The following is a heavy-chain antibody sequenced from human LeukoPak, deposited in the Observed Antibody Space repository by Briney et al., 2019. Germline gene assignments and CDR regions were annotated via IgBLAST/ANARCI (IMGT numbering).Heavy chain of an antibody. CDR3: APYSRYEYFQH. D-gene: IGHD6-13*01. V-gene: IGHV3-23*01. J-gene: IGHJ1*01. Sequence: PGGSLGLSCAASGFTFSSYAMSWVRQAPGKGLERVSAISGSGGSTYYADSVKGRFTISRDNSKNTLYLQMNSLRAEDTAIYYCAPYSRYEYFQHWGQGTLVTVSS. CDR2: ISGSGGST. CDR1: GFTFSSYA.